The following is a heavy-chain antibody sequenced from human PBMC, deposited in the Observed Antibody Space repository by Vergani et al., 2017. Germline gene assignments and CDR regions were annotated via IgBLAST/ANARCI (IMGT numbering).Heavy chain of an antibody. CDR2: IKQDGSEK. V-gene: IGHV3-7*01. Sequence: EVQLVESGGGLVQPGGSLRLSCAASGFTFSSYWMSWVRQAPGKGLEWVANIKQDGSEKYYVDSVKGRFTISRDNAKNSLYLQMNSLRAEDTAVYYCARDFRGVVVPAAILFDYWGQGTLVTVSS. D-gene: IGHD2-2*02. CDR3: ARDFRGVVVPAAILFDY. CDR1: GFTFSSYW. J-gene: IGHJ4*02.